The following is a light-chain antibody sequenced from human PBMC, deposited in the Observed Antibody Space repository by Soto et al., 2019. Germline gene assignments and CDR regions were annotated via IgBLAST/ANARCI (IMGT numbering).Light chain of an antibody. J-gene: IGKJ1*01. V-gene: IGKV1-27*01. Sequence: DIQMTQSPSSLSASVGDRVTITCRASQGIRHYLAWYQQKPGKVPKLLIYEASNLQSGVPSRFRGGGSGTEFTLTISSMQPEDVATDYCQNFDRAPQTFGQGTKVEI. CDR1: QGIRHY. CDR2: EAS. CDR3: QNFDRAPQT.